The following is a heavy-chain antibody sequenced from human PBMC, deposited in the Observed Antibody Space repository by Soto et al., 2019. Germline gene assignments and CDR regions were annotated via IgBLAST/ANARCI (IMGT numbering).Heavy chain of an antibody. D-gene: IGHD2-2*01. CDR2: IGESGTPT. CDR3: ARYIPGVRYYGMDV. V-gene: IGHV3-23*01. CDR1: GLPLSGYA. J-gene: IGHJ6*02. Sequence: EVQLLESGGAWEQLGGSRSLSCAASGLPLSGYAMKGFRQAPGKGLEWVSLIGESGTPTYYADSVKGRFTISRDNSGNTLFLEMYSLRAEDTAVYYCARYIPGVRYYGMDVWGQGTTVTVSS.